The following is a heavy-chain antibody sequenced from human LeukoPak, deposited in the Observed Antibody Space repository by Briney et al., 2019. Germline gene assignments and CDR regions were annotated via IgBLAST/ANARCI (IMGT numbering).Heavy chain of an antibody. Sequence: PSETLSLTCAVYGGSFSGYYWSWIRQPPGKGLEWIGEINHSGSTNYNPSLKSRVTISVDTSKNQFSLKLSSVTAADTAVYYCARGRNEQYYDFWSGYYRYFDYWGQGTLVTVSS. CDR3: ARGRNEQYYDFWSGYYRYFDY. J-gene: IGHJ4*02. V-gene: IGHV4-34*01. CDR1: GGSFSGYY. D-gene: IGHD3-3*01. CDR2: INHSGST.